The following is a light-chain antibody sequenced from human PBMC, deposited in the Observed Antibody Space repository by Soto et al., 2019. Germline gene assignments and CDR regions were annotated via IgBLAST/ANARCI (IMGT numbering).Light chain of an antibody. CDR3: GSWDSSLSAYV. V-gene: IGLV1-51*01. CDR1: SSNIGGNS. J-gene: IGLJ1*01. CDR2: DDN. Sequence: QSVMTQPPSVSAAPGQTVTISCSGSSSNIGGNSVSWYQQLPGTAPKLLIYDDNKRPSGIPDRFSGFKSGTSATLGITGFQTGDEADYYCGSWDSSLSAYVFGTGTKVTVL.